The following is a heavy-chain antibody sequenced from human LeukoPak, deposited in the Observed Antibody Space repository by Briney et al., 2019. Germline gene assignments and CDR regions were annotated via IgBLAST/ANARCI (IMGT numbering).Heavy chain of an antibody. CDR2: ISYDGSNK. CDR1: GLTFSSYA. CDR3: ARSQSWGPFDY. Sequence: SLRLSCAASGLTFSSYAMHWVRQAPGKGLEWVAVISYDGSNKYYADSVKGRFTISRDNSKNTLYLQMNSLRAEDTAVYYCARSQSWGPFDYWGQGTLVTVSS. V-gene: IGHV3-30-3*01. J-gene: IGHJ4*02. D-gene: IGHD3-16*01.